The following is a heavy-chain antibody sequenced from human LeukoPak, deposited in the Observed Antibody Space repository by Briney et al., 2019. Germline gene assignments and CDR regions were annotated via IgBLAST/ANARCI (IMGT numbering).Heavy chain of an antibody. J-gene: IGHJ6*03. CDR3: ASEGHRPFNYNYYMDV. CDR1: GFTFSSYG. CDR2: ISYDGSNK. V-gene: IGHV3-30*03. Sequence: GGSLRLSCAASGFTFSSYGMHWVRQAPGKGLEWVAVISYDGSNKYYADSVKGRFTISRDNSKNTLYLQMNSLRAEDTAVYFCASEGHRPFNYNYYMDVWGKGTTVTVSS.